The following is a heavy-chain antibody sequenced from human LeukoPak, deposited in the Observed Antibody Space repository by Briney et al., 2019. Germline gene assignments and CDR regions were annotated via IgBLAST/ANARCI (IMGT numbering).Heavy chain of an antibody. CDR1: GGSISSYY. Sequence: SETLSPTCTVSGGSISSYYWSWIRQPPGKGLEWIGYIYYSGSTNYNPSLKSRVTISVDTSKNQFSLKLSSVTAADTAVYYCARDAGYCSGGSCHFYGMDVWGQGTTVTVPS. J-gene: IGHJ6*02. V-gene: IGHV4-59*01. CDR3: ARDAGYCSGGSCHFYGMDV. D-gene: IGHD2-15*01. CDR2: IYYSGST.